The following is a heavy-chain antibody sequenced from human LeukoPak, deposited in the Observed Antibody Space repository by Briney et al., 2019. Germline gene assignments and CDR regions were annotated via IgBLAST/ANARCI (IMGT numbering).Heavy chain of an antibody. D-gene: IGHD3-3*01. CDR3: AKGGGLITIFGGVAHFDY. Sequence: GGSLRLSCAASGFTFSDHYMDWVRQAPGKGLEWVGRTRNKANTYTTEYAAAVKGRFTISRDDSKNSLYLQMNSLKTEDTAVYYCAKGGGLITIFGGVAHFDYWGQGTLVTVSS. J-gene: IGHJ4*02. CDR1: GFTFSDHY. V-gene: IGHV3-72*01. CDR2: TRNKANTYTT.